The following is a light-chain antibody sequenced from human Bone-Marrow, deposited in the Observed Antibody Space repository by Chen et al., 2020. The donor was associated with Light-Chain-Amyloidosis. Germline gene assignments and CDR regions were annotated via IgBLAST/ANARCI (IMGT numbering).Light chain of an antibody. CDR2: EVT. V-gene: IGLV2-14*01. CDR3: SSYTITNTLV. CDR1: SSDVGGDNH. J-gene: IGLJ1*01. Sequence: QPALTQPASVSGSPGQSITISCTGTSSDVGGDNHVSWYQQHPDKAPKLMIYEVTNRPSWVPDRCSGSKSDNTDSMTIVGLQAEDEADYFCSSYTITNTLVFGSGTRVTVL.